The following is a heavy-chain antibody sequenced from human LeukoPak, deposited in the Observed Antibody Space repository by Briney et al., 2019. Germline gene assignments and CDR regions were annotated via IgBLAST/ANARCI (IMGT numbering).Heavy chain of an antibody. V-gene: IGHV4-39*01. J-gene: IGHJ4*02. CDR3: ARLPARPCLECMPFDY. CDR2: IYYSGST. Sequence: PSETLSLTCTVSGGSISSSSFYWGWIRQPPGKGLEWIGSIYYSGSTYYNPSLKSRVTISVDTSKNQFSLKLSSVTAADTAVYYCARLPARPCLECMPFDYWGQGTLVTVSS. D-gene: IGHD6-6*01. CDR1: GGSISSSSFY.